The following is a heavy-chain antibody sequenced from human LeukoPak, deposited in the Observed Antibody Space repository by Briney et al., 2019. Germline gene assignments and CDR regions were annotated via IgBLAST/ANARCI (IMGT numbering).Heavy chain of an antibody. CDR3: AKGGKSAAGRDLDY. CDR2: IRYDGSNK. J-gene: IGHJ4*02. V-gene: IGHV3-30*02. D-gene: IGHD6-13*01. Sequence: TGLEWVAFIRYDGSNKYYADSVKGRFTISRDNSKNTLYLQMNSLRAEDTAVYYCAKGGKSAAGRDLDYWGQGTLVTVSS.